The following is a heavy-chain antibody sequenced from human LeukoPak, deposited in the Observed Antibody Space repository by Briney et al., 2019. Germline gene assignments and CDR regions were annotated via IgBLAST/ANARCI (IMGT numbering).Heavy chain of an antibody. Sequence: GGSLRLSCAASGFAFSSYGMHWVRQAPGKGLEWVAVIWYDGSNKYYADSVKGRFTISRDNSKNTLYLQMNSLRAEDTAVYYCARDEIVLRYFGWSSPFDYWGQGTLVTVSS. CDR2: IWYDGSNK. CDR1: GFAFSSYG. V-gene: IGHV3-33*01. J-gene: IGHJ4*02. D-gene: IGHD3-9*01. CDR3: ARDEIVLRYFGWSSPFDY.